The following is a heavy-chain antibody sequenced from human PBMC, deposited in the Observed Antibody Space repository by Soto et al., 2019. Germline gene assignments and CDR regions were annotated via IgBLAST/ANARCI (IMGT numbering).Heavy chain of an antibody. V-gene: IGHV6-1*01. J-gene: IGHJ6*02. CDR3: ARESSTRPAFVAKSPRITMVRGVIRSCYYYYYYGMDV. D-gene: IGHD3-10*01. Sequence: PSQTLSLTCAISGDSVSSNSAAWNWIRQSPSRGLEWLGRTYYRSKWYNDYAVSVKSRITINPDTSKNQFSLQLNSVTPEDTAVYYCARESSTRPAFVAKSPRITMVRGVIRSCYYYYYYGMDVWGQGTTVTVSS. CDR2: TYYRSKWYN. CDR1: GDSVSSNSAA.